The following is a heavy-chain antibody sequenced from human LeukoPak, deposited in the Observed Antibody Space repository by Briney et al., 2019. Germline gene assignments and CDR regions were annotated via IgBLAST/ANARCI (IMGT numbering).Heavy chain of an antibody. D-gene: IGHD3-3*01. CDR2: ISSSSSYI. CDR1: GFTFSSYS. CDR3: ARDPDDFDYGMDV. J-gene: IGHJ6*02. V-gene: IGHV3-21*01. Sequence: GGSLRLSCAASGFTFSSYSMNWVRQAPGKGLEWVSSISSSSSYIYYADSVKGRFTISRDNAKNSLYLQVNSLRAEDTAVYYCARDPDDFDYGMDVWGQGTTVTVSS.